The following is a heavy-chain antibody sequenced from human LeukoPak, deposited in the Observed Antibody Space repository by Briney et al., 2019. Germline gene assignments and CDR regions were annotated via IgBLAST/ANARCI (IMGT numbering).Heavy chain of an antibody. Sequence: GASVKVSCKASGYTFTGYYMHWVRQAPGQGLEWRGWINPNSGGTNYAQKFQGRVTMTRDTSISTAYMKLSSLKASDTAMYFCARRSFGGDNWFDTWGQGTLVTVSS. V-gene: IGHV1-2*02. CDR3: ARRSFGGDNWFDT. J-gene: IGHJ5*02. CDR2: INPNSGGT. D-gene: IGHD4-23*01. CDR1: GYTFTGYY.